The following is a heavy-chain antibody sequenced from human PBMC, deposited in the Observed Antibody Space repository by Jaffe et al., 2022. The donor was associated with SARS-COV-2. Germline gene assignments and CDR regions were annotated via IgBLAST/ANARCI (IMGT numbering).Heavy chain of an antibody. CDR3: ARDNIELVRGVIDFDY. V-gene: IGHV3-7*01. CDR1: GFTFSRYW. D-gene: IGHD3-10*01. Sequence: EVQLVESGGGLVQPGGSLRLSCAASGFTFSRYWMTWVRQAPGKGLEWVANIEQDGSEKYYVDSVKGRFTISRDNAKNSLYLQMNSLRAEDTAVYYCARDNIELVRGVIDFDYWGQGTLVTVSS. J-gene: IGHJ4*02. CDR2: IEQDGSEK.